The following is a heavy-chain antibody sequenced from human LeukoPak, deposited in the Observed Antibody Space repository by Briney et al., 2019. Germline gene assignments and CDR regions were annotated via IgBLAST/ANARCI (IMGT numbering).Heavy chain of an antibody. J-gene: IGHJ4*02. V-gene: IGHV3-9*01. Sequence: GRSLRLSCAASGFTFDDYAMHWVRHAPGKGLEWVSGISWNSGSIGYADSVKGRFTISRDNAKNSLYLQMNSLRAEDTALYYCAKDPYDILTGYFDYWGQGTLVTVSS. CDR2: ISWNSGSI. CDR3: AKDPYDILTGYFDY. D-gene: IGHD3-9*01. CDR1: GFTFDDYA.